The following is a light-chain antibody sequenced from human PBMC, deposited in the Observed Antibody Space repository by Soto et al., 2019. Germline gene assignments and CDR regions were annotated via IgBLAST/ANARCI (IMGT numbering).Light chain of an antibody. CDR2: SNN. CDR1: RSSIGSNT. V-gene: IGLV1-44*01. CDR3: AAWDASLGGFYV. Sequence: QSVLTQPPSASGTPGQRVTISCSGSRSSIGSNTVNCYQHLPVSAPKLLIYSNNHRPSGVPDRFSASKAGASASLAISGLQSEDEGDYYCAAWDASLGGFYVFGSGTKLTVL. J-gene: IGLJ1*01.